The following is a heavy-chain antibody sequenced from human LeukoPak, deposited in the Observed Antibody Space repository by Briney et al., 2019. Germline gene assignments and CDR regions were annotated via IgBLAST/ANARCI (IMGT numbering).Heavy chain of an antibody. CDR1: GGTFSSYA. D-gene: IGHD3-22*01. V-gene: IGHV1-69*13. CDR2: IIPIFGTA. CDR3: ASRRYYDSSGYPYYYYGMDV. Sequence: ASVKVSCKASGGTFSSYAISWVRQAPGQGLEWMGGIIPIFGTANYAQKFQGRVTITADESTSTAYMELSSLRSEDTAVYYCASRRYYDSSGYPYYYYGMDVWGQGPRSPSP. J-gene: IGHJ6*02.